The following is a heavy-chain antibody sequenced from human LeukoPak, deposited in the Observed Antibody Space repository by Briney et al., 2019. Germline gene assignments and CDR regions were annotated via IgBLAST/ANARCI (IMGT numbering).Heavy chain of an antibody. CDR1: GGSISSSNW. V-gene: IGHV4-4*02. CDR3: ARSPLWTIAARPLDN. D-gene: IGHD6-6*01. J-gene: IGHJ4*02. CDR2: IYHSGST. Sequence: SGTLSLTCAVSGGSISSSNWWSWVRQPPGKGLEWIGEIYHSGSTNYNPSLKSRVTISVDKSKNQFSLKLSSVTAADTAVYYCARSPLWTIAARPLDNWGQGALVTVSS.